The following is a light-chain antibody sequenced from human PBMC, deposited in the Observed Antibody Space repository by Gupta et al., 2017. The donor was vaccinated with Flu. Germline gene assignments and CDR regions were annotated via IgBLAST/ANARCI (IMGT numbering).Light chain of an antibody. V-gene: IGLV3-21*02. Sequence: GNNIETNSVHWYQQKPGTAPVLLVYDDNHRPSGIPDRFSGSNSGTPATLTITRVEVGDEADYYCQAWDRSMDQLVFGGGTKLTAL. J-gene: IGLJ2*01. CDR3: QAWDRSMDQLV. CDR2: DDN. CDR1: NIETNS.